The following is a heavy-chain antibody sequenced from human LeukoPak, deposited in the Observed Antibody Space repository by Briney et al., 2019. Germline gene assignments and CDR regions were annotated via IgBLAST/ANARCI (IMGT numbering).Heavy chain of an antibody. Sequence: ASVKVSCKASGYTFTGYYMHWVRQAPGQGLEWMGGIIPIFGTANYAQKFQGRVTITTDESTSTAYMELSSLRSEDTAVYYCAGAYDFWSGSDYYMDVWGKGTTVTVSS. CDR3: AGAYDFWSGSDYYMDV. CDR2: IIPIFGTA. J-gene: IGHJ6*03. D-gene: IGHD3-3*01. CDR1: GYTFTGYY. V-gene: IGHV1-69*05.